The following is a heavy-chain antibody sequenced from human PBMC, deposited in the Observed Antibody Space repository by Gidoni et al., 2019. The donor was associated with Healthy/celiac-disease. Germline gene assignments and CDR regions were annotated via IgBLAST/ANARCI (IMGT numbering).Heavy chain of an antibody. J-gene: IGHJ6*03. Sequence: EVQLVESGGGLVKPGGSLTLSCAASGFTFSTYTMKWVRQAPGKGLEWVSSISSSSSYIYYADSVKGRFTISRDNAKNSLYLQMNSVRAEDTAVYYCARDLYSYYMDVWGKGTTVTVSS. CDR1: GFTFSTYT. CDR2: ISSSSSYI. V-gene: IGHV3-21*02. D-gene: IGHD2-21*01. CDR3: ARDLYSYYMDV.